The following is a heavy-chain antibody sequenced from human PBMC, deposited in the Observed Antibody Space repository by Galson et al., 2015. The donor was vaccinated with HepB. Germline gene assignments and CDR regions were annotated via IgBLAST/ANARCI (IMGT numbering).Heavy chain of an antibody. D-gene: IGHD2-2*01. Sequence: SVKVSCKASGYTFIHYGISWVRQAPGQGLEWMGWISAYNGNTKYAQKLQGRVTITADKSTSTAYMELSSLRSEDTAVYYCARDKSSTSCLDYWGQGTLVTVSS. CDR1: GYTFIHYG. CDR2: ISAYNGNT. J-gene: IGHJ4*02. V-gene: IGHV1-18*04. CDR3: ARDKSSTSCLDY.